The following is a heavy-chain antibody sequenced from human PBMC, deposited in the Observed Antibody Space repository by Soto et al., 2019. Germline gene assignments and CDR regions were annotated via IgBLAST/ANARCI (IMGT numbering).Heavy chain of an antibody. Sequence: QVQLKESGPGLVKPSQTLSLTCSVSGGSIGSVDYYWSWVRQSPGKGLEWIGYIYYTGNTYYNPSLCSRGTVPVDTSQNQLSLRLSDVTVADTAVYYCARDSRRRADSGTRPLYYFDYWGQGTLVTVSS. CDR1: GGSIGSVDYY. V-gene: IGHV4-30-4*01. D-gene: IGHD1-26*01. J-gene: IGHJ4*02. CDR2: IYYTGNT. CDR3: ARDSRRRADSGTRPLYYFDY.